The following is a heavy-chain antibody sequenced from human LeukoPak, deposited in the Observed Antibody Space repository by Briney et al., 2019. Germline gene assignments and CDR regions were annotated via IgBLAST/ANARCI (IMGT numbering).Heavy chain of an antibody. CDR2: IYYSGST. V-gene: IGHV4-39*07. CDR1: GGSISSSNYY. D-gene: IGHD3-22*01. Sequence: SETLSLTCTVSGGSISSSNYYWGWIRQPPGKGLEWIGSIYYSGSTYYNPSLKSRVTISVDTSKNQFSLKLSSVTAADTAVYYCARGMLKTYYYDSSGINYFDYWGQGTLVTVSS. J-gene: IGHJ4*02. CDR3: ARGMLKTYYYDSSGINYFDY.